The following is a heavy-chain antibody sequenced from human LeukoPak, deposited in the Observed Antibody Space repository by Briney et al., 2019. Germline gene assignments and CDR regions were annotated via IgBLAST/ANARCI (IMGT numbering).Heavy chain of an antibody. Sequence: GGSLRLPCAASGFIFTNYFMSWVRQAPGKGLEWVASIKHDGSEKYYVDSVRGRFTISRDNTMNSLYLQMSSLRAEDTAVYYCATDRGWRTSGYYLYYFEYWGQGTLVTFSS. V-gene: IGHV3-7*01. CDR1: GFIFTNYF. CDR3: ATDRGWRTSGYYLYYFEY. CDR2: IKHDGSEK. J-gene: IGHJ4*02. D-gene: IGHD3-3*01.